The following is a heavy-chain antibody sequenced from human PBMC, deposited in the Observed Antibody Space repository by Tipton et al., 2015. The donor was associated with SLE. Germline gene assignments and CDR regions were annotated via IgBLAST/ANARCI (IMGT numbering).Heavy chain of an antibody. CDR2: IRDSGDS. J-gene: IGHJ2*01. D-gene: IGHD6-19*01. V-gene: IGHV4-59*01. CDR1: GGSISSYY. CDR3: ARDRAGYTSGWYWYLDL. Sequence: TLSLTCTVSGGSISSYYWSWIRQPPGKGLEWIAYIRDSGDSDYNPSLKSRVSVSMDTSKSQFSLSLTSVTAADSAVYFCARDRAGYTSGWYWYLDLWGRGARVTVSS.